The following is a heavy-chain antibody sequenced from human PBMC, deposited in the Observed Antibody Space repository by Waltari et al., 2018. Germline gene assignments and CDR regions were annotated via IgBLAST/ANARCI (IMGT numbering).Heavy chain of an antibody. CDR1: GFPFSSYA. CDR2: ISGSGGST. Sequence: EVQLVESGGGLVQPGGSLRLSCAASGFPFSSYAMSWVRQAPGTVLEWVSAISGSGGSTYYADAVKGLFTIYRDKSKNTLYLQMNSLRAEDTAVYYCAKDRRIAVAGSFDYWGQGTLVTVAS. J-gene: IGHJ4*02. D-gene: IGHD6-19*01. CDR3: AKDRRIAVAGSFDY. V-gene: IGHV3-23*04.